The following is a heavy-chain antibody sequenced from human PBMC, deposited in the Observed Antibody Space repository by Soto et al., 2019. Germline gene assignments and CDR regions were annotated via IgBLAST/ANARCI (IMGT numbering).Heavy chain of an antibody. D-gene: IGHD3-22*01. CDR1: GGSISSGDYY. V-gene: IGHV4-30-4*01. J-gene: IGHJ5*02. Sequence: QVQLQESGPGLVEPSQTLSLTCTVSGGSISSGDYYWTWIRQPPGKGLEWIGYIYYSGSTQYNPSLKRRLTISLDTSKNQFSLKQSSVTAADTAVYYCARVEGYYDSSGYNVFDPWGQGTLVTVSS. CDR3: ARVEGYYDSSGYNVFDP. CDR2: IYYSGST.